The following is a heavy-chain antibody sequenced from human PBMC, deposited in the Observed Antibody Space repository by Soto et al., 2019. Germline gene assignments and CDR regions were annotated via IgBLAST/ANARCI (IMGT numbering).Heavy chain of an antibody. CDR2: ISGSGGST. V-gene: IGHV3-23*01. CDR3: AKDPWLSPDLYGYSSGWDHY. Sequence: PGGSLRLSCAASGFTLSSYAMILVRQAPGKGLEWVSAISGSGGSTYYADSVKGRFTISRDNSKNTLYLQMNSLRAEDTAVYYCAKDPWLSPDLYGYSSGWDHYWGQGTLVTVSS. D-gene: IGHD6-19*01. CDR1: GFTLSSYA. J-gene: IGHJ4*02.